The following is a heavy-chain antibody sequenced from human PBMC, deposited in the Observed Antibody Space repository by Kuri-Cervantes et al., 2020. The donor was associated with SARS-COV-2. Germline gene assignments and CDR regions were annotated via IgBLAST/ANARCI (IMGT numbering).Heavy chain of an antibody. Sequence: ASVKVSCKASGYTFTGYYMHWVRQAPGQGLEWMGWINPNSGGTNYAQKFQGRVTMTRDTSISTAYMELSRLRSDDTAVYHCARVGYSSGRHDYWGQGTLVTVSS. V-gene: IGHV1-2*02. J-gene: IGHJ4*02. CDR1: GYTFTGYY. D-gene: IGHD5-18*01. CDR2: INPNSGGT. CDR3: ARVGYSSGRHDY.